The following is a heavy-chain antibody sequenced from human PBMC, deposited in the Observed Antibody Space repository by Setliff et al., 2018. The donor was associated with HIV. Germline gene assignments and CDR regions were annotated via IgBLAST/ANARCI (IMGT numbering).Heavy chain of an antibody. CDR2: ISAYNGNT. Sequence: ASVKVSCKASGYTFTSYGISGVRQDPGQGLEWMGWISAYNGNTNYAQKLQGRVTMTTDTSTSTAYMDLRSLRSDDTSVYYCAREVAGNRNWFDPWGQGTLVTVSS. CDR3: AREVAGNRNWFDP. D-gene: IGHD6-19*01. CDR1: GYTFTSYG. V-gene: IGHV1-18*01. J-gene: IGHJ5*02.